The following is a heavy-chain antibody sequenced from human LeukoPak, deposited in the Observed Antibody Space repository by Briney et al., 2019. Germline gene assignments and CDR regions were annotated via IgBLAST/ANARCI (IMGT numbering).Heavy chain of an antibody. CDR3: AKDPSWSYYDSSGYSQTDAFDI. V-gene: IGHV3-33*06. D-gene: IGHD3-22*01. CDR1: GFTFSSYG. J-gene: IGHJ3*02. CDR2: IWYNGSNK. Sequence: GGSLRLSCAASGFTFSSYGMHWVRQAPGKGLEWVAVIWYNGSNKYYADSVKGRFTISRDNSKNTLYLQMNSLRAEDTAVYYCAKDPSWSYYDSSGYSQTDAFDIWGQGTMVTVSS.